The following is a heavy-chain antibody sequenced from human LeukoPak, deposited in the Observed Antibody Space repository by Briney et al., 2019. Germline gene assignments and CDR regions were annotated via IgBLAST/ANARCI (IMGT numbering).Heavy chain of an antibody. Sequence: SETLSLTCTVSGYSISSGYYWGWIRQPPGKGLEWIGSIYHSGSTYYNPSLKSRVTISVDTSKNQFSLKLSSVTAADTAVYYCARIVVAVTIWYLDLWGRGTLVTVSS. V-gene: IGHV4-38-2*02. J-gene: IGHJ2*01. D-gene: IGHD2-15*01. CDR1: GYSISSGYY. CDR3: ARIVVAVTIWYLDL. CDR2: IYHSGST.